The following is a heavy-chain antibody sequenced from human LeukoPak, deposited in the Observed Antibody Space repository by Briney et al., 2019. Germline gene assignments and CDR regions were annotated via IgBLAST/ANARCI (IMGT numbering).Heavy chain of an antibody. CDR2: ISWNSGII. CDR3: AKAPPYYSDSSGYFQH. J-gene: IGHJ1*01. D-gene: IGHD3-22*01. Sequence: GRSLRLSCAASGFTFDDSAMQWVRQVPGKGLEWVSGISWNSGIIDYAYSVKGRFTISRDNAKNSLYLQMNNLRPDDTAFYYCAKAPPYYSDSSGYFQHWGQGTLVTVSS. V-gene: IGHV3-9*01. CDR1: GFTFDDSA.